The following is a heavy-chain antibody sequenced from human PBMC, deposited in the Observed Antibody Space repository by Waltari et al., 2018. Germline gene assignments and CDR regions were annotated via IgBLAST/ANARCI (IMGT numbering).Heavy chain of an antibody. Sequence: EVQLVQSGAEVKKPGESLKISCKGSGYSFTSYWIGWVRQMPGKGLEWMGVIVPGDADTGYSPSCQGQVTVAAYKAISTGYLQWSILKASATAMYYCARRGGGIAAAGTVADYWGQGTLVTVSS. CDR3: ARRGGGIAAAGTVADY. J-gene: IGHJ4*02. CDR1: GYSFTSYW. D-gene: IGHD6-13*01. CDR2: IVPGDADT. V-gene: IGHV5-51*01.